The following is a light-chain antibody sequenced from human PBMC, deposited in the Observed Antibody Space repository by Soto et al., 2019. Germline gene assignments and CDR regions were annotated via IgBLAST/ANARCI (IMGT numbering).Light chain of an antibody. V-gene: IGKV3-11*01. CDR2: DAS. J-gene: IGKJ5*01. CDR1: QSVSSY. Sequence: EIVLTQSPATLSLSPGERATLSCRASQSVSSYLAWYQQKPGQAPRLLIYDASNRATGIPARFSGSGSGTDFTLTISSLEPEDFAVYYCQQRSTGPQPITFGQGTRREIK. CDR3: QQRSTGPQPIT.